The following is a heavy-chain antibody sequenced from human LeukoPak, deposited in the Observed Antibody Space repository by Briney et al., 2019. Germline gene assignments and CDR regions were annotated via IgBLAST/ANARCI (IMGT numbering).Heavy chain of an antibody. Sequence: ASVKVSCKASGYTFTSYYMHWVRQAPGHGLEWMGIINPSGGSTTYAQKFQGRVTMTRDMSTSTVYMELSSLRSEDTAVYSCARGEYSSPRSAFDIWGERAMGSVSS. CDR3: ARGEYSSPRSAFDI. D-gene: IGHD6-6*01. V-gene: IGHV1-46*01. CDR2: INPSGGST. CDR1: GYTFTSYY. J-gene: IGHJ3*02.